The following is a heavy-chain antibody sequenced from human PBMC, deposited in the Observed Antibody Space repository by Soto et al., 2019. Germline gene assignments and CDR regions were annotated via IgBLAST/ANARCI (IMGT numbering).Heavy chain of an antibody. CDR3: ARDAAVGLFDY. V-gene: IGHV1-46*01. CDR1: GYTFTSYY. D-gene: IGHD1-26*01. J-gene: IGHJ4*02. CDR2: INPSGGSI. Sequence: ASVKVSCKASGYTFTSYYMNWVRQAPGQGLEWIGIINPSGGSISDAQKFQGRVTMTTDTSTSTAYMELRSLRSDDTAVYYCARDAAVGLFDYWGQGTLVTVSS.